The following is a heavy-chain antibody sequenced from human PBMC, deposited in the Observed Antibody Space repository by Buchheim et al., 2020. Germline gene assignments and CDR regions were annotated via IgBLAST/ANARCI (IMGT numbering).Heavy chain of an antibody. D-gene: IGHD6-19*01. CDR3: ARRKSRYSSGWPPFDY. Sequence: QLQLQESGPGLVKPSETLSLTCTVSGGSISSSSYYWGWIRQPPGKGLEWIGSIYYSGSTYYNPSLKSRVTISVDTSKNQFSLKLSSVTAADTAVYYCARRKSRYSSGWPPFDYWGQGTL. CDR1: GGSISSSSYY. CDR2: IYYSGST. V-gene: IGHV4-39*01. J-gene: IGHJ4*02.